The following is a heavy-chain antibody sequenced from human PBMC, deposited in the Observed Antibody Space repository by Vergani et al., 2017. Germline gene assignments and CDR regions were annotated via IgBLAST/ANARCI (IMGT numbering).Heavy chain of an antibody. CDR2: ISGCGGST. CDR1: GFTFSRYA. Sequence: EVQLLESGGGLVQPGGSLRLSCAASGFTFSRYAMSWVRQAPGKGLEWVSAISGCGGSTYYADSVKGRFTISRDNSKNTLYLQMNSLRAEDTAVYYCAKGDGFGELHDAFDIWGQGTMVTVSS. J-gene: IGHJ3*02. D-gene: IGHD3-10*01. V-gene: IGHV3-23*01. CDR3: AKGDGFGELHDAFDI.